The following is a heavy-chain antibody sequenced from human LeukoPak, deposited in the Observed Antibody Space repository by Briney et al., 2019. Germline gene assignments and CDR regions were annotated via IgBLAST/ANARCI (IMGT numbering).Heavy chain of an antibody. CDR1: GFTFSSYS. V-gene: IGHV3-21*04. J-gene: IGHJ3*02. CDR3: AREYSGSYYRGAFDI. CDR2: ISSSSSYI. Sequence: PGGSLRLSCAASGFTFSSYSMNWVRQAPGKGLEWVSSISSSSSYIYYADSVKGRFTISRDNAKNSLYLQMNSLRSEDTAVYYCAREYSGSYYRGAFDIWGQGTMVTVSS. D-gene: IGHD1-26*01.